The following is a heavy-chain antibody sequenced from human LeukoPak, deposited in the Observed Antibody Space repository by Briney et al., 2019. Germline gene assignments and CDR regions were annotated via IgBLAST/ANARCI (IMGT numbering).Heavy chain of an antibody. CDR2: ISGSGGTI. V-gene: IGHV3-23*01. CDR1: GFTFSSYA. CDR3: ARDQVYAFWSGRFDYYYYYMDV. D-gene: IGHD3-3*01. J-gene: IGHJ6*03. Sequence: PGGSLRLSCAASGFTFSSYAMSWVRQAPGKGLEWVSAISGSGGTIYYADSVKGRFTISRDNAKNSLYLQMNSLRAEDTAVYYCARDQVYAFWSGRFDYYYYYMDVWGKGTTVTVSS.